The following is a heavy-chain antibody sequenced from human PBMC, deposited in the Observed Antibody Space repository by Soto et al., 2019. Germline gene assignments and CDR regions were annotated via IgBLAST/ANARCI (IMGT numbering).Heavy chain of an antibody. CDR1: GGSFSGYY. Sequence: SETLSLTCAVYGGSFSGYYWSWIRQPPGKGLEWIGEINHSGSTNYNPSLKSRVTISVDTSKNQFSLKLSSVTAADTAVYYCARGKTILEYWGQGTLVTVSS. J-gene: IGHJ4*02. CDR2: INHSGST. CDR3: ARGKTILEY. D-gene: IGHD2-15*01. V-gene: IGHV4-34*01.